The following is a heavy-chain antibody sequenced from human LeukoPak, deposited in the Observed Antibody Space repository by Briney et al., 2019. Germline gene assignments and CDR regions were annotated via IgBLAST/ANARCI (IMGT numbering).Heavy chain of an antibody. Sequence: SETLSLTCIVSGGSISSTTYYWGWIRQPPGKRLEWIGSIYYSGNTYYNPSLKSRVTISIDTSKNQFSLNLNSVTAADTALNSCARHYLGGNYPDYFNHWGQGTLVTVSS. V-gene: IGHV4-39*01. CDR2: IYYSGNT. J-gene: IGHJ4*02. CDR3: ARHYLGGNYPDYFNH. D-gene: IGHD1-26*01. CDR1: GGSISSTTYY.